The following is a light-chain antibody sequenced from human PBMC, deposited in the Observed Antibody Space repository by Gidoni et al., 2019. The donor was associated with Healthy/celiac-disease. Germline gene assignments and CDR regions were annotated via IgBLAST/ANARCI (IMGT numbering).Light chain of an antibody. Sequence: ELVLTPSPATLSLSPGERATLSCRASQSVSSYLAWYQQKPGQAPRLLIYDASNRATGIPARCSGSGSGTDFTLTISSLEPEDFAVYYCQQRSNWPPFTFGPGTKVDIK. CDR2: DAS. CDR1: QSVSSY. J-gene: IGKJ3*01. CDR3: QQRSNWPPFT. V-gene: IGKV3-11*01.